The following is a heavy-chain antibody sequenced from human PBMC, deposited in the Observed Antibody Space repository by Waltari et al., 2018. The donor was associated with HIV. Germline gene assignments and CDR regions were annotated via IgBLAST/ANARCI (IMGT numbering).Heavy chain of an antibody. Sequence: EVQLLESGGGLVQPGGSLRLSCAASGFNFRNFAMSWVRQAAGKGPECVSALSGSVSTASYADYVKGRFTISRDFSNNTLFLQMNNLRAEDTAVYFCAKSMRDLRPSAFDVWGQGTMVAISS. D-gene: IGHD2-8*01. CDR3: AKSMRDLRPSAFDV. V-gene: IGHV3-23*01. CDR2: LSGSVSTA. CDR1: GFNFRNFA. J-gene: IGHJ3*01.